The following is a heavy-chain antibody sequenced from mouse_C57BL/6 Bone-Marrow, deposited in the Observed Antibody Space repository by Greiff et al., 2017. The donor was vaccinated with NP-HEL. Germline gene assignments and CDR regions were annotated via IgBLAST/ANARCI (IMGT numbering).Heavy chain of an antibody. J-gene: IGHJ3*01. V-gene: IGHV1-85*01. Sequence: QVQLKQSGPELVKPGASVKLSCKASGYTFTSYDINWVKQRPGQGLEWIGWIYPRDGSTKYNEKFKGKATLTVDTSSSTAYMELHSLTSEDSAVYFCARLAVTTVVATWFAYWGQGTLVTVSA. CDR3: ARLAVTTVVATWFAY. CDR2: IYPRDGST. CDR1: GYTFTSYD. D-gene: IGHD1-1*01.